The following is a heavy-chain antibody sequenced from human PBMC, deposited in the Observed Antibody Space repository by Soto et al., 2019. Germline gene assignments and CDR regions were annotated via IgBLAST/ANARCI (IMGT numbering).Heavy chain of an antibody. CDR1: GLIFNGFG. CDR3: ARDGVGGTVFFGYIDY. V-gene: IGHV3-33*01. CDR2: IRFDGTNI. J-gene: IGHJ4*02. Sequence: QVQLVESGGGVVQPGRSLRLSCAASGLIFNGFGMHWVRQAPGKGLEWVAIIRFDGTNIHYADSVKGRFTISRDNSKKTLYMQMDSLRAEDTAVYYCARDGVGGTVFFGYIDYWGQGALVTVSS. D-gene: IGHD1-26*01.